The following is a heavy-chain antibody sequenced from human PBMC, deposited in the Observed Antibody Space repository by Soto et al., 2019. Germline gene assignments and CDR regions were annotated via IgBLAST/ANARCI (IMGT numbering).Heavy chain of an antibody. J-gene: IGHJ6*02. CDR2: IIPIFGTA. V-gene: IGHV1-69*06. Sequence: QVQLVQSGAEVKKPGSSVKVSCKASGGTFSSYAISWVRQAPGQGLEWMGGIIPIFGTANYAQKFQGRVKSTADKPTSTAYMELSSLRSEDMAVYYCARDGEYSSSSRHYYYYGMDVWGQGTTVTVSS. CDR1: GGTFSSYA. CDR3: ARDGEYSSSSRHYYYYGMDV. D-gene: IGHD6-6*01.